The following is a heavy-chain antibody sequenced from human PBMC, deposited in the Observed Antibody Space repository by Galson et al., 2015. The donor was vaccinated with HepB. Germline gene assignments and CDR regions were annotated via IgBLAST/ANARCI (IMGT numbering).Heavy chain of an antibody. V-gene: IGHV3-11*06. Sequence: SLRLSCAASGFTFSDYYMSWIRQAPGKGLECVSYISRSSSYTDYADSVKGRFTISRDNAKNSLYLQMNSLRDEDTAVYYCARAYSSSSSFDHWGQGTLVTVSS. J-gene: IGHJ4*02. CDR3: ARAYSSSSSFDH. D-gene: IGHD6-6*01. CDR2: ISRSSSYT. CDR1: GFTFSDYY.